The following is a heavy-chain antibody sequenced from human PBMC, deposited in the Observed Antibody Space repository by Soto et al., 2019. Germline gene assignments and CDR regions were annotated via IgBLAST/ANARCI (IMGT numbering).Heavy chain of an antibody. Sequence: GWSLRLSCSSSVFTFISYAMHWVRQAPGKGLEYVSAISSNGGSTYYADSVKGRFTISRDNSKNTLYLQMSSLRAEDTAVYYCVALRHDILTGSLDYWGQGTLVTVSS. CDR1: VFTFISYA. D-gene: IGHD3-9*01. J-gene: IGHJ4*02. CDR2: ISSNGGST. V-gene: IGHV3-64D*06. CDR3: VALRHDILTGSLDY.